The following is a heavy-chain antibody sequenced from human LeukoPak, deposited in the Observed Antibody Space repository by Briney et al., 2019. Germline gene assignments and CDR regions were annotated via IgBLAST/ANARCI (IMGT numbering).Heavy chain of an antibody. CDR1: GFTFSNYA. D-gene: IGHD2-15*01. Sequence: GGSLRPSCAASGFTFSNYAMSWVRQAPGKGLEWASAISNNGGYTYYADSVQGRFTISRDNSKSTLCLQMNSLRAEDTAVYYCAKQLGYCSDGSCYFPYWGQGTLVTVSS. CDR3: AKQLGYCSDGSCYFPY. J-gene: IGHJ4*02. V-gene: IGHV3-23*01. CDR2: ISNNGGYT.